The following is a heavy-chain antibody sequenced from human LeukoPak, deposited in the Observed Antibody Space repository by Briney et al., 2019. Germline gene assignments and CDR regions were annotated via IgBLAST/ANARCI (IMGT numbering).Heavy chain of an antibody. D-gene: IGHD1-26*01. V-gene: IGHV4-31*03. CDR1: AGSTSRGGYY. CDR2: IYYSGST. J-gene: IGHJ4*02. CDR3: ARVYPGEATGAHYFDY. Sequence: SQTLSLTCTVSAGSTSRGGYYWSWIRQHPGKGLEGIGHIYYSGSTYYNPSLKSRVNISVDTSKNKFSLKLSSVTAADTAVYYCARVYPGEATGAHYFDYWGQGTLVTVSS.